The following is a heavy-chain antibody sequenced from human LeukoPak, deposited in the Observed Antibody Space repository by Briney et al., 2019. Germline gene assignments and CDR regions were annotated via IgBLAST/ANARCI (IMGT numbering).Heavy chain of an antibody. D-gene: IGHD3-10*01. CDR2: ISGSGDNT. CDR1: GFTFSSYA. Sequence: GGSLRLSWAASGFTFSSYALVWDRQAPGKGLGWVSTISGSGDNTFYAVSVEGRFAISRDNSKNTLYLQMNSLRADDTAVYYCAKDRVNWYFDLWGRGTLVTVSS. V-gene: IGHV3-23*01. J-gene: IGHJ2*01. CDR3: AKDRVNWYFDL.